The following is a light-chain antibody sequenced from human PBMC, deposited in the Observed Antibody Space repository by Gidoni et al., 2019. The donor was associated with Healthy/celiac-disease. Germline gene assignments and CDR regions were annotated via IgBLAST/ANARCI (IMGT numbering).Light chain of an antibody. J-gene: IGKJ2*01. Sequence: DIQMTQSPSSLSASVGDRVTIPCRASQSISSYLNWYQQKPGKAPKLLIYAASSLQSGVPSRFSGSGSGTDFTLTISSLQPEDFATYYCQQSYSTHTFGQGTKLEIK. V-gene: IGKV1-39*01. CDR2: AAS. CDR1: QSISSY. CDR3: QQSYSTHT.